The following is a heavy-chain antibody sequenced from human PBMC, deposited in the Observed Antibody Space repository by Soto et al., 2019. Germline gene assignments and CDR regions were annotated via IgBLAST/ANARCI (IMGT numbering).Heavy chain of an antibody. D-gene: IGHD2-21*01. CDR1: GFIFDSYA. V-gene: IGHV3-23*01. CDR2: ISGSGNDK. J-gene: IGHJ5*01. CDR3: AKDGGEQRHNWFHS. Sequence: EVQLLESGGGLVQPGGSLRLSCAASGFIFDSYAMNWVRQAPGKGLEWVSDISGSGNDKYYADSVKGRFTISRDNSKNTLYLQMNSLRAEATAVYYCAKDGGEQRHNWFHSWGQGILVTVSS.